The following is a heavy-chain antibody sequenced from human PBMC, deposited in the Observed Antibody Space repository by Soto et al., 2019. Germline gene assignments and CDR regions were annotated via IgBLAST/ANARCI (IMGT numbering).Heavy chain of an antibody. CDR1: KFSFSGYW. J-gene: IGHJ5*02. Sequence: EVQLVESGGGLVQPGGSLRLSCAASKFSFSGYWLHWVRQAPGKGLMWVSRVNPDGSTTTYADSVKGRFTISRDNARDTVFLQMNSLRAEDTAVYYCARVASGSYDCFDPWGQGTLVPVSS. CDR3: ARVASGSYDCFDP. V-gene: IGHV3-74*01. D-gene: IGHD1-26*01. CDR2: VNPDGSTT.